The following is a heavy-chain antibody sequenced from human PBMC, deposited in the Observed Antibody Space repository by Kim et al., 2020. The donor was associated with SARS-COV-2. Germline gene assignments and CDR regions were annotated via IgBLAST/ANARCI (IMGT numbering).Heavy chain of an antibody. D-gene: IGHD5-12*01. V-gene: IGHV3-23*01. CDR1: GFTFSSYA. CDR3: AKDSDSGYDYVRRWLQDAFDI. Sequence: GGSLRLSCAASGFTFSSYAMSWVRQAPGKGLEWVSAISGSGGSTYYADSVKGRFTISRDNSKNTLYLQMNSLRAEDTAVYYCAKDSDSGYDYVRRWLQDAFDIWGQGTMVTVSS. CDR2: ISGSGGST. J-gene: IGHJ3*02.